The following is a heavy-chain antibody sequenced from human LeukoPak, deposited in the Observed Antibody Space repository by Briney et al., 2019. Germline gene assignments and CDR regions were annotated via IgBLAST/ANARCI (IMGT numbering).Heavy chain of an antibody. CDR3: ARDVGRYYYDSSGYFSDY. J-gene: IGHJ4*02. CDR1: GFTFDDYG. V-gene: IGHV3-20*01. CDR2: INWNGGST. D-gene: IGHD3-22*01. Sequence: GGSLRLSCAASGFTFDDYGMRWVRQAPGKGLEWVSGINWNGGSTGYADSVKGRFTISRDNAKNSLYLQMNSLRAEDTALYHCARDVGRYYYDSSGYFSDYWGQGTLVTVSS.